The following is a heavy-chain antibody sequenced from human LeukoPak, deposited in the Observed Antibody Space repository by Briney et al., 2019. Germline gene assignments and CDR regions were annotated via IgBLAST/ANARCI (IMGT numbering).Heavy chain of an antibody. V-gene: IGHV3-23*01. CDR1: GFTFSSYA. CDR3: AKDRPNDYGNN. J-gene: IGHJ1*01. D-gene: IGHD4-11*01. Sequence: HPGGSLRLSCAASGFTFSSYAMSWVRQAPGQGLEWVSAISGSGGSTYYADSVQGRFTISRDNSKNTLYLQMNSLRAEDTAAYYFAKDRPNDYGNNWGQGTLVSVAS. CDR2: ISGSGGST.